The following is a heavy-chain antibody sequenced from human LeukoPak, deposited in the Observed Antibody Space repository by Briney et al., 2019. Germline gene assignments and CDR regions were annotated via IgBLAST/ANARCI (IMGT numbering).Heavy chain of an antibody. Sequence: GRSLRPSCAAPGFTFSNAWMSWVSQVPGKGPEWVGCIKSKTVGGKPDYAAPVKSRFTISRDETKNPLYLQMNSLKTEDTAVYYCATEGYSYGYSFDYWGQGTLVTVSS. V-gene: IGHV3-15*01. CDR3: ATEGYSYGYSFDY. D-gene: IGHD5-18*01. CDR2: IKSKTVGGKP. CDR1: GFTFSNAW. J-gene: IGHJ4*02.